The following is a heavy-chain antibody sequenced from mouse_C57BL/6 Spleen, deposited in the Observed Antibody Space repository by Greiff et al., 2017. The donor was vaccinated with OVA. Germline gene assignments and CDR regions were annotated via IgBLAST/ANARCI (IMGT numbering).Heavy chain of an antibody. J-gene: IGHJ2*01. CDR1: GYTFTDYN. D-gene: IGHD1-2*01. CDR2: INPNNGGT. Sequence: EVQLQQSGPELVKPGASVKMSCKASGYTFTDYNMHWVKQSHGKSLEWIGYINPNNGGTSYNQKFKGKATLTVNKSSSTAYMELRSLTSEDSAVYYCAKSFTTAYYFDYWGQGTTLTVSP. CDR3: AKSFTTAYYFDY. V-gene: IGHV1-22*01.